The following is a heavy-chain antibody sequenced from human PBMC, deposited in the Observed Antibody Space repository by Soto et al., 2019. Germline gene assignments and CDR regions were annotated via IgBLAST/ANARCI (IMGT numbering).Heavy chain of an antibody. Sequence: ASVKVSCKASGYTFTSYEINWVRQATGQGLEWMGWMNPNSGNTGYAQKFQGRVTMTRYTSISTAYMELSSLRSEDTSLYYCARPTPGGSYYGMDVWGQGTTVTVSS. CDR1: GYTFTSYE. D-gene: IGHD1-26*01. CDR3: ARPTPGGSYYGMDV. J-gene: IGHJ6*02. CDR2: MNPNSGNT. V-gene: IGHV1-8*01.